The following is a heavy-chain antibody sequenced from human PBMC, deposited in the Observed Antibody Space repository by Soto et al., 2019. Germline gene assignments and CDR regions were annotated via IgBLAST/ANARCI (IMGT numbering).Heavy chain of an antibody. V-gene: IGHV1-2*02. Sequence: QVQLVQSGAEVKKPGASVKVSCKASGYTFTGYYMHWVRQAPGQGLEWMGWINPNSGGTNYAQKCQGRVTMTRDTSISTAYMELSRLRSDDTAVYYCARTIFGVVTQGMDVWGQGTTVTVSS. CDR2: INPNSGGT. CDR1: GYTFTGYY. CDR3: ARTIFGVVTQGMDV. J-gene: IGHJ6*02. D-gene: IGHD3-3*01.